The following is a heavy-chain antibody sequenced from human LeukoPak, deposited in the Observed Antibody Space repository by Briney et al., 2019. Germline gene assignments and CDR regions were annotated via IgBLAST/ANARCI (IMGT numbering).Heavy chain of an antibody. CDR3: AKDDIVVVPAALGTYYYYGMDV. CDR2: IRYDGSNK. CDR1: GFTFSSYG. Sequence: GGSLRLSCAASGFTFSSYGMHWVRQAPGKGLEWVAFIRYDGSNKHYADSVKGRFTISRDNSKNTLYLQMNSLRAEDTAVYYCAKDDIVVVPAALGTYYYYGMDVWGQGTTVTVSS. V-gene: IGHV3-30*02. D-gene: IGHD2-2*01. J-gene: IGHJ6*02.